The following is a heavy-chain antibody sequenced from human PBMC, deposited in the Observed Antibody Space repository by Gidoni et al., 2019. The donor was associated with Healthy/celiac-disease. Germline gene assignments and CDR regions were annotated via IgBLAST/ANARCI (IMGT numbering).Heavy chain of an antibody. CDR2: ISYDGSNK. V-gene: IGHV3-30*18. D-gene: IGHD3-10*01. Sequence: QVQLVESGGGVVQPGRSLRLSCAASGFTFSSYGMPWVRPAPGKGLEWVAVISYDGSNKYYADSVKGRFTISRDNSKNTLYLQMNSLRAEDTAVYYCAKDFRPSLIWFGELSNGDYYYYMDVWGKGTTVTVSS. CDR3: AKDFRPSLIWFGELSNGDYYYYMDV. CDR1: GFTFSSYG. J-gene: IGHJ6*03.